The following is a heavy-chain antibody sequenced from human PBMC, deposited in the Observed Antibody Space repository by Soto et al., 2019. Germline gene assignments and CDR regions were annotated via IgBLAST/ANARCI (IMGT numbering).Heavy chain of an antibody. CDR3: ARDPPTGTTLEWADS. CDR1: GFSFSSDS. V-gene: IGHV3-21*01. D-gene: IGHD1-7*01. J-gene: IGHJ4*02. CDR2: ISSSGSFK. Sequence: EVQLVESGGGLVKPGGSLRLSCAASGFSFSSDSMGWVRQAPGKGLEWVSSISSSGSFKNYADSVKGRFTISRDNAKNSLYLLLSGLKEEDTAVYYCARDPPTGTTLEWADSWGQGPLVTVSS.